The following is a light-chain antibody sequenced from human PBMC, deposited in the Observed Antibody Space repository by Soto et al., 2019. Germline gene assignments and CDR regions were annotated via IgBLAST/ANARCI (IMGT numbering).Light chain of an antibody. Sequence: QSVLTQPPSASGTPGQRVTISCSGSSSNIGSNYVYWYQQLPGTAPKLLIYRNNQRPSGVPDRFSGSKSRTSASLAIGGLRSEDDAAYYCAACDDGLSGQWGVGGGNKVTVL. V-gene: IGLV1-47*01. CDR2: RNN. J-gene: IGLJ3*02. CDR3: AACDDGLSGQWG. CDR1: SSNIGSNY.